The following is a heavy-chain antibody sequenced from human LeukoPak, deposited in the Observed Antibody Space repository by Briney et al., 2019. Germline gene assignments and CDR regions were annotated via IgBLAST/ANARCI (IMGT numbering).Heavy chain of an antibody. V-gene: IGHV6-1*01. J-gene: IGHJ3*02. Sequence: SQTLSLTCAISGDSVSSNSAAWNWIRQSPSRGLEWLGRTYYRSKWCNDYAVSVKSRITINPDTSKNQLSLQLNSVTPEDTAVYYCARAGAGQWLVRYLDAFDIWGQGTMVTVSS. CDR3: ARAGAGQWLVRYLDAFDI. CDR2: TYYRSKWCN. CDR1: GDSVSSNSAA. D-gene: IGHD6-19*01.